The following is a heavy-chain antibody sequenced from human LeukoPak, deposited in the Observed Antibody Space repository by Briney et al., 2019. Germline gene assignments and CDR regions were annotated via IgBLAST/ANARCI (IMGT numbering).Heavy chain of an antibody. Sequence: GGSLRLSCAASGFTFSTYWMHWVRHAPGKGLVWVSRIKYDGSMTTYGDSVKGRFSISRDNAKNTVDLQMNSLRAEDTAVYYCARGASSAYYVDYWGQGTLVSVSS. CDR1: GFTFSTYW. J-gene: IGHJ4*02. D-gene: IGHD3-22*01. CDR2: IKYDGSMT. V-gene: IGHV3-74*01. CDR3: ARGASSAYYVDY.